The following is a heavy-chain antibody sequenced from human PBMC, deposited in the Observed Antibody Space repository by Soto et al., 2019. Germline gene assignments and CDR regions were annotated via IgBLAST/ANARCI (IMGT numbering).Heavy chain of an antibody. CDR2: IYYNGNT. D-gene: IGHD3-10*01. CDR1: GGSISSYF. V-gene: IGHV4-59*01. CDR3: ARDSEGFDY. J-gene: IGHJ4*02. Sequence: SETLSLTCTVSGGSISSYFWSWIRQSPGKGLEWIGYIYYNGNTNYNPSLASRVTISVDTSKNHFSLKLNSVTVADTAVYYCARDSEGFDYWGQGTLVTVS.